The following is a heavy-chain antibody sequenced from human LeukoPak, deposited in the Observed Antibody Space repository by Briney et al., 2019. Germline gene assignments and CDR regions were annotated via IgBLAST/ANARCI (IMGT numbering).Heavy chain of an antibody. V-gene: IGHV1-8*03. Sequence: GASVKVSCKASGYSFNNYDINWVRQVAGQGLEWVGWMQPNSGNTGPALRFQGRITITRDMSISTVYLELSSLTSEDTAVYYCAREGGYFGSGSFFDSWGQGTLVTVSS. CDR2: MQPNSGNT. CDR3: AREGGYFGSGSFFDS. J-gene: IGHJ4*02. D-gene: IGHD3-10*01. CDR1: GYSFNNYD.